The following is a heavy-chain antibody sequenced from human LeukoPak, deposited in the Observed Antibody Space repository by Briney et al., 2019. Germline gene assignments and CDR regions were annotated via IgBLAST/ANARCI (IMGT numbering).Heavy chain of an antibody. CDR1: GGSFSGYY. J-gene: IGHJ4*02. CDR2: INHSGST. Sequence: SETLSLTCAVYGGSFSGYYWSWIRQPPGKGLEWIGEINHSGSTNYNTSLKSRVTISVDTSKNQFSLKLCSVTAADTAVYYCARSSGYYYDSSGYRTFDYWGQGTLVTVSS. D-gene: IGHD3-22*01. V-gene: IGHV4-34*01. CDR3: ARSSGYYYDSSGYRTFDY.